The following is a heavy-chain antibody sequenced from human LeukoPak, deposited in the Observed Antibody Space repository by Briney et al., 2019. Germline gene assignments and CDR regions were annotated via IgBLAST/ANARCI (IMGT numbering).Heavy chain of an antibody. J-gene: IGHJ4*02. CDR1: GYIFTNYG. V-gene: IGHV1-18*01. CDR2: ISGYNDDA. Sequence: ASVKVSCEASGYIFTNYGISWVRQAPGQGLEWVGWISGYNDDAHYAQKLQGRVTMTRETSTSTVYMELRSLSSDDTAIYYCARDGNDVMDYWGQGTQVTVSS. CDR3: ARDGNDVMDY. D-gene: IGHD1-1*01.